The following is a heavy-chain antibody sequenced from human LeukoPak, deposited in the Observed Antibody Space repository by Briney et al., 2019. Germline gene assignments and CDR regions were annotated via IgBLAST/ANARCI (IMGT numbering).Heavy chain of an antibody. CDR1: GYTLTELS. V-gene: IGHV1-24*01. J-gene: IGHJ5*02. CDR2: FDPEDGET. CDR3: ATEFGYPQTNWFDP. Sequence: ASVKVSCKVSGYTLTELSMHWVRQAPGKGLEWMGGFDPEDGETIYAQKFQGRVTMTEDTSTDTAYMELGSLRSEDTAVYYCATEFGYPQTNWFDPWGQGTLVTVSS. D-gene: IGHD3-22*01.